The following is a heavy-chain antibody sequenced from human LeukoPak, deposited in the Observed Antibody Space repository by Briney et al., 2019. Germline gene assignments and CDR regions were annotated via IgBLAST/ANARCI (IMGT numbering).Heavy chain of an antibody. CDR1: GGSISSRSYY. V-gene: IGHV4-39*01. J-gene: IGHJ4*02. Sequence: PSETLSLTCTVSGGSISSRSYYWGWIRQPPGKGLEWIGSIYYSGSTYYNPSLKSRVSISVDTSKNQFSLKLNSVTAADTAVYHCARQYYYDSSGYPLDYWGQGTLVTVSS. D-gene: IGHD3-22*01. CDR3: ARQYYYDSSGYPLDY. CDR2: IYYSGST.